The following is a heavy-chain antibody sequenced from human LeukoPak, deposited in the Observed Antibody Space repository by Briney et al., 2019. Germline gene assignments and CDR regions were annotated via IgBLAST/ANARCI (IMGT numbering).Heavy chain of an antibody. Sequence: GGSLRLSCAASGFTFSSYEMNWVRQAPGKGLEWVSYISSSGSTIYYADSVKGRFTISRDNAKNSLYLQMNSLRAEDTAVYYCARDLYDILTGYYLLDYWGQGTLVTVSS. V-gene: IGHV3-48*03. CDR1: GFTFSSYE. CDR2: ISSSGSTI. J-gene: IGHJ4*02. CDR3: ARDLYDILTGYYLLDY. D-gene: IGHD3-9*01.